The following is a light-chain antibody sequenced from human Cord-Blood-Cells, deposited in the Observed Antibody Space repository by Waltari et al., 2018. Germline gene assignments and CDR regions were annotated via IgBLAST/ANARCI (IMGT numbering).Light chain of an antibody. CDR1: QSVSSY. V-gene: IGKV3-11*01. Sequence: ETVLTQSTATLSLSPGEPATLHCRASQSVSSYLAWYQQKPGQAPRLLIYDASNRATGIPARFSGSGSGTDFTLTISSLEPEDFAVYYCQQRSNWPPWTFGQGTKVEIK. J-gene: IGKJ1*01. CDR3: QQRSNWPPWT. CDR2: DAS.